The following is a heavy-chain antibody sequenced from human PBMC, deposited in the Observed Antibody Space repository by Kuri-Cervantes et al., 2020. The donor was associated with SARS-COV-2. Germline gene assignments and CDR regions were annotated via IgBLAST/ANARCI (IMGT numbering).Heavy chain of an antibody. Sequence: GGSLRLSCAASGFTFSSYSLNWVRQAPRKGLEWVSSISSSSSYIYYADSVKGRFTISRDNSKNTLYLQMNSLIAADTAVYYCARARRRWWIYFHCWGQGTLVTVSS. CDR2: ISSSSSYI. J-gene: IGHJ1*01. V-gene: IGHV3-21*04. CDR3: ARARRRWWIYFHC. CDR1: GFTFSSYS. D-gene: IGHD2-15*01.